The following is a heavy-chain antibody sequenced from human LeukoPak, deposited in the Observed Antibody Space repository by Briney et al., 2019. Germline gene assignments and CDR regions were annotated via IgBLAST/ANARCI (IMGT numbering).Heavy chain of an antibody. CDR1: GFRFSDYY. D-gene: IGHD3-22*01. J-gene: IGHJ4*02. V-gene: IGHV3-11*01. Sequence: GGSLRLSCKASGFRFSDYYMNWFRQTPGKGLEWPSYISHSGATVQYADSVRGRFTVSRDNHKNTLYLQMSSLRIEDTSVYYCARDGAYDDASGYRADFWGQGTLVTVSS. CDR3: ARDGAYDDASGYRADF. CDR2: ISHSGATV.